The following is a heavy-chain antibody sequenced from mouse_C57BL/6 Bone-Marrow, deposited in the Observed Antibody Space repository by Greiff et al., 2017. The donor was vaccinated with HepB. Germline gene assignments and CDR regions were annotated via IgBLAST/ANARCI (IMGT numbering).Heavy chain of an antibody. CDR2: IYPGSGST. V-gene: IGHV1-55*01. CDR3: ARDGAYRGAY. Sequence: QVQLQQPGAALVKPGASVKMSCKASGYTFTSYWITWVKQRPGQGLEWIGDIYPGSGSTNYNEKFKGKATLTVDTSSSTAYMQLSSLTSEDSAVYYCARDGAYRGAYWGQGTLVTVSA. J-gene: IGHJ3*01. CDR1: GYTFTSYW. D-gene: IGHD2-12*01.